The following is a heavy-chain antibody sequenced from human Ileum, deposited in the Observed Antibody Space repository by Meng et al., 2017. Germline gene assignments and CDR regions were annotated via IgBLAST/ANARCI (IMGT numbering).Heavy chain of an antibody. D-gene: IGHD3-22*01. CDR3: AQPRITMTLGGFRTGWFDP. Sequence: QLRLQESGPGLVKPSETLSPTCSVSSGSISSSSYYWGWIRQPSGKGLEWIGSIYYSGSTYYNPSLKSRVTISVDTSKNQFSLKLSSVTAADTAVYYCAQPRITMTLGGFRTGWFDPWGQGTLVTVSS. CDR1: SGSISSSSYY. CDR2: IYYSGST. V-gene: IGHV4-39*01. J-gene: IGHJ5*02.